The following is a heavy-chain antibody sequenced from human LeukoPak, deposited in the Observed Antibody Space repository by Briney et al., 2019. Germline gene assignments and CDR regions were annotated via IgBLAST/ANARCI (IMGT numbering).Heavy chain of an antibody. CDR3: ARDRPLDADDYYGFYYFDY. Sequence: ASVKVSCKASGYTFTGYYMHWVRQAPGQQLEWMGWSNPNSGNKNQAQKLQGRVTMTRDTAISTAYMELSRLRFGDTAVYYCARDRPLDADDYYGFYYFDYWGQGTLVTVSS. D-gene: IGHD3-10*01. J-gene: IGHJ4*02. CDR1: GYTFTGYY. V-gene: IGHV1-2*02. CDR2: SNPNSGNK.